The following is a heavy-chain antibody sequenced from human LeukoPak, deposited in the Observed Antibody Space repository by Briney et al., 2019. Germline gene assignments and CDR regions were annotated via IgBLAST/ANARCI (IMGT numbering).Heavy chain of an antibody. CDR1: GGSFSGYY. CDR2: INHSGST. D-gene: IGHD6-13*01. Sequence: SETLSLTCAVYGGSFSGYYWSWIRQPPGKGLEWIGEINHSGSTNYNPSLKSRDTISVDTSKNQFSLKLSSVTAADTAVYYCASLRGRIAAAGSFDYWGQGTLVTVSS. J-gene: IGHJ4*02. V-gene: IGHV4-34*01. CDR3: ASLRGRIAAAGSFDY.